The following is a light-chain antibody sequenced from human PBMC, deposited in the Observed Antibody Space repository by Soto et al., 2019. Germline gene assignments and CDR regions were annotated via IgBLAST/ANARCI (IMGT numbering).Light chain of an antibody. CDR3: QQYGSSRLT. Sequence: EIVLTQSPGTLSLSPGERATLSCRASQSVSSNYLGWYQQKPGQAPRLLIYAASSRATGIPDRFSGSGSGTDFTLTISRLEPEDFAVYYCQQYGSSRLTFGGGTKVDIK. V-gene: IGKV3-20*01. CDR1: QSVSSNY. CDR2: AAS. J-gene: IGKJ4*01.